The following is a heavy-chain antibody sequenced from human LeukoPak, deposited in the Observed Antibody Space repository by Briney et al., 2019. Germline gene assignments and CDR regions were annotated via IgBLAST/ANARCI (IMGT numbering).Heavy chain of an antibody. Sequence: GESLRLSCAPPGYTFDDYGMSWVRQALAKGLHWVSGINRIGGSTGYAVSVKGRYTISRDNAKISLYLQLNSQRGDARGLYYFARLSYSGSYSGAFDIWGQGTMVTVCS. CDR1: GYTFDDYG. CDR2: INRIGGST. J-gene: IGHJ3*02. V-gene: IGHV3-20*04. D-gene: IGHD1-26*01. CDR3: ARLSYSGSYSGAFDI.